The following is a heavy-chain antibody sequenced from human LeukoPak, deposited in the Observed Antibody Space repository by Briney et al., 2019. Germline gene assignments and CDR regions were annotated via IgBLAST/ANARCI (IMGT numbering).Heavy chain of an antibody. J-gene: IGHJ3*02. CDR1: GGTFSSYA. Sequence: SVKVSCKASGGTFSSYAISWVRQAPGQGLERMGRIIPILGIANYAQKFQGRVTITADKSTSTAYMELSSLRSEDTAVYYCARENGTDAFDIWGQGTMVTVSS. CDR2: IIPILGIA. CDR3: ARENGTDAFDI. V-gene: IGHV1-69*04. D-gene: IGHD1-1*01.